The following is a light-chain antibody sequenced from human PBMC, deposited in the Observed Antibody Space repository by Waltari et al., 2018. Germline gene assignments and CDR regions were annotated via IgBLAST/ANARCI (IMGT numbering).Light chain of an antibody. V-gene: IGLV2-11*01. CDR3: CSYAGSYTLV. J-gene: IGLJ2*01. Sequence: QSALTQPRPVSGSPGQPAPIPCTGTSSDVGGYNYVSWYQQHPGKAPKLMIYDVIKRPSGVPDRFSGSKSGNTASLTISGLQAEDEADYYCCSYAGSYTLVFGGGTKLTVL. CDR2: DVI. CDR1: SSDVGGYNY.